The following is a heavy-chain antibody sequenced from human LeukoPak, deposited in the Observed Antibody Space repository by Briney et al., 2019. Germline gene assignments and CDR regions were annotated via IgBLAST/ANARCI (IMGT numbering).Heavy chain of an antibody. CDR1: GLSFSSYA. CDR3: AGYSGYEYYFDY. D-gene: IGHD5-12*01. Sequence: GGSLRLSCAASGLSFSSYAMSWVRQAAGKGLEWVSSINDNGGSTYYAGSVKGRFTISRDNSKNTLYLRMSSLGADDTAEYYCAGYSGYEYYFDYWGQGTLVTVSS. V-gene: IGHV3-23*01. CDR2: INDNGGST. J-gene: IGHJ4*02.